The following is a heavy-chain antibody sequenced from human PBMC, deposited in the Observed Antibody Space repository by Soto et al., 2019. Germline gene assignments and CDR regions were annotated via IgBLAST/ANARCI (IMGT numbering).Heavy chain of an antibody. CDR2: IVPNVGTV. Sequence: ASVKVSCKSSGGTFSSFINYPINWVRQAPVQGLEWMGGIVPNVGTVNYAQKFRGKVTITADKSTGTAYMELSSLRSEDTALYYCARRDTSGFLRYFDNWGQGTQVNVSS. CDR3: ARRDTSGFLRYFDN. CDR1: GGTFSSFINYP. V-gene: IGHV1-69*06. D-gene: IGHD3-3*01. J-gene: IGHJ4*02.